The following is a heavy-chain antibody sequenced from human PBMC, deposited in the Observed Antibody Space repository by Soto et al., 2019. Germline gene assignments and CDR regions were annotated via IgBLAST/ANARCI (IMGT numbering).Heavy chain of an antibody. J-gene: IGHJ5*02. V-gene: IGHV1-3*04. CDR3: ARAISGYVT. Sequence: QVQLVQSGAEVKKPGASVKGSCKASGITSTTYAIHWVRQAPGHGLEWMGWINTGNGNTRYSQRFLGRVSLTTDTSTSTASMDLSSLTSEDTAVYYCARAISGYVTWGQGTLITVSS. CDR2: INTGNGNT. CDR1: GITSTTYA. D-gene: IGHD5-12*01.